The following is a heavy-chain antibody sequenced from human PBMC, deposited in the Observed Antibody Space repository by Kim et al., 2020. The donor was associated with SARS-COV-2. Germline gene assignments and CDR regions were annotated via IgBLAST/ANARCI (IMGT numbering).Heavy chain of an antibody. V-gene: IGHV3-48*02. D-gene: IGHD3-10*01. J-gene: IGHJ6*02. CDR3: ARDLLEPHYYYYGMDV. CDR2: ISSSSSTM. Sequence: GGSLRLSCAASGFTFSSYSMNWVRQAPGKGLEWVSYISSSSSTMFYADSVKGRFTISRDNAKNSLYLQMNSLRDEDTAIYYCARDLLEPHYYYYGMDVWGQGTTVTFSS. CDR1: GFTFSSYS.